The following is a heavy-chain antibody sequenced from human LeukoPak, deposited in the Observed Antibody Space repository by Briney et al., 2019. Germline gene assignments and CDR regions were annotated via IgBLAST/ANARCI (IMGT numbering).Heavy chain of an antibody. Sequence: GASVKVSCKASGGTFSSYAISWVRQAPGQGLEWMGRTIPIFGIANYAQKFQGRVTITADKSTSTAYMELSSLRSEDTAVYYCAREGGATHFDYWGQGTLVTVSS. CDR1: GGTFSSYA. CDR3: AREGGATHFDY. D-gene: IGHD1-26*01. V-gene: IGHV1-69*04. J-gene: IGHJ4*02. CDR2: TIPIFGIA.